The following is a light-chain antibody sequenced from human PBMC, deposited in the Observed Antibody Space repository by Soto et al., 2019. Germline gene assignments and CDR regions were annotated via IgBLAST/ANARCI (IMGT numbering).Light chain of an antibody. CDR3: QQSYSTPRT. Sequence: DIQMTQSPSSLSASVGDRVTITCRASQSIRSYLNWYQQKPGKAPKLLIYAASILQSGVPSRFSGSGSETDFTLTISSLQPEDFATYYCQQSYSTPRTFGLGTKVDIK. CDR1: QSIRSY. V-gene: IGKV1-39*01. CDR2: AAS. J-gene: IGKJ1*01.